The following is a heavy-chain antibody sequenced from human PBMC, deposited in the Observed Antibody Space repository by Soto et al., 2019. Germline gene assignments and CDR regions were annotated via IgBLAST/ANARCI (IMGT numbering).Heavy chain of an antibody. Sequence: EVQLVESGGGLVQPGGSLRLSCAASGFDFSNFAMHWVRQAPGKGLEHVSAISREGDSIYYVKSAKGRFNISRDNSKNTLYLQLASLSADDMAVYYCASAFEGPGSYYQPFHCDYWGLGTLVTVSS. J-gene: IGHJ4*02. CDR1: GFDFSNFA. CDR2: ISREGDSI. V-gene: IGHV3-64*01. CDR3: ASAFEGPGSYYQPFHCDY. D-gene: IGHD3-10*01.